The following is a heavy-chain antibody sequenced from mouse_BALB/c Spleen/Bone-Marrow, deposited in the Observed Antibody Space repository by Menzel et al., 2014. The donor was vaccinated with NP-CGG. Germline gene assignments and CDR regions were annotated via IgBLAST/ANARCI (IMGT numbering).Heavy chain of an antibody. CDR3: ARDSITTVVATDY. Sequence: VQLQHSGAELVKPGASVKLSCKASGYTFTSYWMHWVKRRPGQGLEWIGEIDPSDSYTNYNQKFKGKATLTVDKSSSTAYMQLSSLTSEDSAVYYCARDSITTVVATDYWGQGTTLTVSS. CDR1: GYTFTSYW. J-gene: IGHJ2*01. D-gene: IGHD1-1*01. CDR2: IDPSDSYT. V-gene: IGHV1-69*02.